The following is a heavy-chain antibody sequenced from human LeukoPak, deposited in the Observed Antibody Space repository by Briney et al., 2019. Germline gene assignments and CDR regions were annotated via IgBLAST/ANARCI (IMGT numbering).Heavy chain of an antibody. CDR3: ASHFGWFGEFY. CDR2: IYYSGST. Sequence: PSETLSLTCTVSGGSISSYYWGWVRQPPGKGLEWFGNIYYSGSTNYNPSFKSRITISADTSKNQYSLKLSSVTAADTAVYYCASHFGWFGEFYWGQGILVTVSS. J-gene: IGHJ4*02. V-gene: IGHV4-59*08. CDR1: GGSISSYY. D-gene: IGHD3-10*01.